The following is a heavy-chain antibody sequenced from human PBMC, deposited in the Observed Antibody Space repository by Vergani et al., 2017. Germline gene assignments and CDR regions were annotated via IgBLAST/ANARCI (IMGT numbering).Heavy chain of an antibody. J-gene: IGHJ4*02. V-gene: IGHV3-30-3*01. CDR2: ISYDGSNK. D-gene: IGHD3-10*01. Sequence: VQLVESGGGLVKPGGSLRLSCAASGFTFSSYAMHWVRQAPGKGLEWVAVISYDGSNKYYADSVKGRFTISRDNSKNTLYLQMNSLRAEDTAVYYCARDYYGSGSYYIPKNWGQGTLVTVSS. CDR1: GFTFSSYA. CDR3: ARDYYGSGSYYIPKN.